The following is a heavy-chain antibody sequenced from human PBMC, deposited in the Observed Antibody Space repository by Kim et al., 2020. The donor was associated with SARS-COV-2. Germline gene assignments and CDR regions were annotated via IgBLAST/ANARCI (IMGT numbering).Heavy chain of an antibody. CDR1: GYSFTSYW. CDR3: ARTPGSMATSPPVNYYGMDV. D-gene: IGHD5-12*01. CDR2: IDPSDSYT. Sequence: GESLKISCKGSGYSFTSYWISWVRQMPGKGLEWMGRIDPSDSYTNYSPSFQGHVTISADKSISTAYLQWSSLKASDTAMYYCARTPGSMATSPPVNYYGMDVWGQGTTVTVSS. V-gene: IGHV5-10-1*01. J-gene: IGHJ6*02.